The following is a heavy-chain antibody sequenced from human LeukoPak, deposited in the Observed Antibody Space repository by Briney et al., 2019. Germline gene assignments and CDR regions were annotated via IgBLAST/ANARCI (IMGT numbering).Heavy chain of an antibody. V-gene: IGHV4-4*09. CDR3: ASTPFRLGYEN. CDR1: GGSISSYY. D-gene: IGHD6-13*01. J-gene: IGHJ4*02. Sequence: SETLSLTCTVSGGSISSYYWNWMRQSPGKGLEWIGYILDSGRTNYNPSLKSRVTISVDTSKNQFSLKLSSVTAADTAVYYCASTPFRLGYENWGRGTLVTVSS. CDR2: ILDSGRT.